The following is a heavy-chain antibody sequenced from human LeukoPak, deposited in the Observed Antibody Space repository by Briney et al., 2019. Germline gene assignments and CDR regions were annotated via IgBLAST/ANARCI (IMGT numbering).Heavy chain of an antibody. J-gene: IGHJ6*03. CDR3: ARERSYYDFWSGYYNGDYYYYMDV. CDR2: IIPIFGTA. Sequence: VASVKVSCKASGGTFSSYAISWVRQAPGQGLEWMGGIIPIFGTANYAQKFQGRVTITADESTSTAYMELSSLRSEDTAVYYCARERSYYDFWSGYYNGDYYYYMDVWGKGTTVTVSS. D-gene: IGHD3-3*01. V-gene: IGHV1-69*13. CDR1: GGTFSSYA.